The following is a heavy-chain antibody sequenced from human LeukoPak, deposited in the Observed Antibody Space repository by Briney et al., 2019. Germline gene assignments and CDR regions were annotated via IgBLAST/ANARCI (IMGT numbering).Heavy chain of an antibody. Sequence: ASVKVSCKASGYTFTGYYMRWVRQAPGQGLEWMGWINPNSGGTNYAQKFQGRVTMTRDTSISTAYMELSRLRSDDTAVYYCARAMWAAAATRTTNWFDPWGQGTLVTVSS. J-gene: IGHJ5*02. D-gene: IGHD6-13*01. CDR3: ARAMWAAAATRTTNWFDP. V-gene: IGHV1-2*02. CDR2: INPNSGGT. CDR1: GYTFTGYY.